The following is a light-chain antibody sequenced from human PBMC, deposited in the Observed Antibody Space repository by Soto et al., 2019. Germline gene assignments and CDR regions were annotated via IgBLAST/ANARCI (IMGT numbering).Light chain of an antibody. CDR3: QQYDSSLFT. Sequence: EIVLTQSPGTLSLSPGERATLSCRASQSVSSSYLAWYQHKPGQAPRLLIYGASSRATGIPDRFSGSGSGPDFTLTISRLEPEDFGVYYCQQYDSSLFTFGPGTKVDIK. V-gene: IGKV3-20*01. CDR1: QSVSSSY. J-gene: IGKJ3*01. CDR2: GAS.